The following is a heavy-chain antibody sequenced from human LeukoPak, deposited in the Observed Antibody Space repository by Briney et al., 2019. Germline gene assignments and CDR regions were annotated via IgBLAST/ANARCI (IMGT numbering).Heavy chain of an antibody. J-gene: IGHJ5*02. D-gene: IGHD2-2*01. Sequence: GGSLRLSCTASGFTFSSYWMSWVRQAPGEGLEWVANINQDASEKYYVDSVKGRFTISRDNAKNSLYLQMNSLRAEDTAVYYRPRGRRVPAAMGNWFDPWGQGTLATVTS. CDR1: GFTFSSYW. CDR2: INQDASEK. CDR3: PRGRRVPAAMGNWFDP. V-gene: IGHV3-7*01.